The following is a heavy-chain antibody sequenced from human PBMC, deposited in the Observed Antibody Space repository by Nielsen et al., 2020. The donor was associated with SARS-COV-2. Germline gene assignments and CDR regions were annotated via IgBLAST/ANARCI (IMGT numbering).Heavy chain of an antibody. CDR2: ISWNSGSI. CDR1: GFTFDDYA. D-gene: IGHD2-15*01. V-gene: IGHV3-9*01. Sequence: SLKISCAASGFTFDDYAMHWVRQAPGKGLEWVSGISWNSGSIGYADSVKGRFTISRDNAKNSLYLQMNSLRAEDTALYYCASFSGGGWADTDFDYWGQGTLVTVSS. J-gene: IGHJ4*02. CDR3: ASFSGGGWADTDFDY.